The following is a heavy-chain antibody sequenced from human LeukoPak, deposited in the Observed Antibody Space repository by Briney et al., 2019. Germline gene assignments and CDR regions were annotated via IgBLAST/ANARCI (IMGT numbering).Heavy chain of an antibody. CDR2: LNWNGGAT. CDR1: GFTFDDYG. V-gene: IGHV3-20*04. CDR3: ARYYYDSSGYYHPFDY. Sequence: GGSLRLSCAASGFTFDDYGMTWVRQAPGKGLEWVSGLNWNGGATNYADSVQGRFTISRDNAKNSLYLRMNSLRAEDTAFYYCARYYYDSSGYYHPFDYWGQGTLVTVSS. J-gene: IGHJ4*02. D-gene: IGHD3-22*01.